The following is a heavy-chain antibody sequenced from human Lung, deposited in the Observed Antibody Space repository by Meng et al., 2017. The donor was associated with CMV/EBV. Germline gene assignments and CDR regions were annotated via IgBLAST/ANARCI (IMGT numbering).Heavy chain of an antibody. CDR3: VRDIGVNGTTDY. D-gene: IGHD1/OR15-1a*01. CDR1: GGSINSGDYY. CDR2: TYYSGAT. Sequence: SETLSPTGTVSGGSINSGDYYWSWIRQPPGKGLECMGYTYYSGATYSSPSLRGRLTISIDTSRNQFSLKLYSVTAADTAVYYCVRDIGVNGTTDYWGQGTLVTVSS. V-gene: IGHV4-30-4*08. J-gene: IGHJ4*02.